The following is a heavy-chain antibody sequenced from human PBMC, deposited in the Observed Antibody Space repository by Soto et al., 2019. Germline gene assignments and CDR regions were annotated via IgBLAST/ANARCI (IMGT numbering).Heavy chain of an antibody. CDR3: ARDDYSNYGSYYYGMDV. CDR1: GYTFTSYA. D-gene: IGHD4-4*01. V-gene: IGHV1-3*01. CDR2: INAGNGNT. Sequence: QVQLVQSGAEVKKPGASVKVSCKASGYTFTSYAMHWVRQAPGQRLEWMGWINAGNGNTKDSQKFQGRVTITRDKSASTAYMELSSLRSEDTAVYYCARDDYSNYGSYYYGMDVWGQGTTVTVSS. J-gene: IGHJ6*02.